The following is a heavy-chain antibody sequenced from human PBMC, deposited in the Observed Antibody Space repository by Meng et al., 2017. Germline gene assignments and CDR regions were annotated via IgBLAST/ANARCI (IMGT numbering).Heavy chain of an antibody. V-gene: IGHV1-2*02. D-gene: IGHD4-17*01. J-gene: IGHJ5*02. Sequence: ASVKVSCKASGYTFTGYYIHWVRQSPGQGLECMGWINPNSGGTNYAQQFQGRVTMTRDTSISTAYMELSRLRSDDTAVYFCARGGQMDEYGWFDPWGQGTLVTVSS. CDR2: INPNSGGT. CDR3: ARGGQMDEYGWFDP. CDR1: GYTFTGYY.